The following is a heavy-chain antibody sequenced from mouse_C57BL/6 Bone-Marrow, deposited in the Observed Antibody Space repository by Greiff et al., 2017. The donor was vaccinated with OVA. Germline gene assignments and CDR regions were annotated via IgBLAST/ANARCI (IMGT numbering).Heavy chain of an antibody. Sequence: DVMLVESGGGLVKPGGSLKLSCAASGFTFSDYGMHWVRQAPEKGLEWVAYISSGSSTIYYADTVKGRFTISRDNAKNTLFLQMTSLRSEDTAMYYCARPDYGSSLAYWGQGTLVTVSA. CDR3: ARPDYGSSLAY. J-gene: IGHJ3*01. D-gene: IGHD1-1*01. CDR2: ISSGSSTI. V-gene: IGHV5-17*01. CDR1: GFTFSDYG.